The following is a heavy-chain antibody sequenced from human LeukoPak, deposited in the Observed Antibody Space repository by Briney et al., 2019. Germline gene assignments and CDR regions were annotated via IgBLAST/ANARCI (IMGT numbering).Heavy chain of an antibody. D-gene: IGHD6-13*01. CDR1: GFSFSTYW. CDR2: IKQDGSEK. J-gene: IGHJ4*02. Sequence: GGSLRLSCAASGFSFSTYWMSWVRQAPGKGLEWVANIKQDGSEKYYVDSAKGRFTISRDNTKNSLYLQMNSLRAEDTAVYYCATDLGSSRPNFWGQGILVTVSS. V-gene: IGHV3-7*01. CDR3: ATDLGSSRPNF.